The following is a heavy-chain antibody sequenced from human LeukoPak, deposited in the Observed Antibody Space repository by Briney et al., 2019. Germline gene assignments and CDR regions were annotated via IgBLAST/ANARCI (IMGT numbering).Heavy chain of an antibody. V-gene: IGHV3-53*01. CDR1: GFTVSSNY. D-gene: IGHD3-10*01. CDR2: IYSGGST. J-gene: IGHJ4*02. CDR3: ARGRVGELYLLDY. Sequence: PGGSLRLSCAASGFTVSSNYMSWVRQAPGKGLEWVSVIYSGGSTYYADSVKGRFTISRDNSKNTLYLHMNSLRAEDTAIYYCARGRVGELYLLDYWGQGTLVTVSS.